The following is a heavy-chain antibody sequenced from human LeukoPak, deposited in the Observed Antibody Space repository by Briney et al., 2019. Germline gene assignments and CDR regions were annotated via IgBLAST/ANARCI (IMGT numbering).Heavy chain of an antibody. CDR2: INHSGGT. J-gene: IGHJ4*02. D-gene: IGHD6-19*01. CDR1: GGSFSGYY. Sequence: SETLSLTCAVYGGSFSGYYWSWIRQPPGKGLEWIGEINHSGGTNYNPSLKSRVTISVDTSKNQFSLKLSSVTAADTAVYYCARGEDIAVAGTHYFDYWGQGTLVTVSS. V-gene: IGHV4-34*01. CDR3: ARGEDIAVAGTHYFDY.